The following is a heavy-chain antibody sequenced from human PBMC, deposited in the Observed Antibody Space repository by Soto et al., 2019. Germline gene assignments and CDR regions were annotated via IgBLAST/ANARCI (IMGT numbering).Heavy chain of an antibody. Sequence: ASVKVSCKASGGTFSSYAISWVRQAPGQGLEWMGGIIPIFGTANYAQKFQGRVTITADESTSTAYMELSSLRSEDTAVYYCARGRMVLRFLEWSNYYYGMDVWGQGTTVTVSS. V-gene: IGHV1-69*13. CDR3: ARGRMVLRFLEWSNYYYGMDV. D-gene: IGHD3-3*01. CDR1: GGTFSSYA. CDR2: IIPIFGTA. J-gene: IGHJ6*02.